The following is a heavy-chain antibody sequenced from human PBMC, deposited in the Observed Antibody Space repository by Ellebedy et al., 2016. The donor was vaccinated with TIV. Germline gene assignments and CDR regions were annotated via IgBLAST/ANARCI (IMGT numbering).Heavy chain of an antibody. CDR2: ISAYTGDS. V-gene: IGHV1-18*01. CDR3: ARDMVQGMVARYLWFDY. CDR1: GFTFTSYS. Sequence: ASVKVSCKASGFTFTSYSFSWVRQAPGQGLEWMGWISAYTGDSNYAQKFQGRLTVTTDTSTNTAYMELRGLRSGDTAVYYCARDMVQGMVARYLWFDYWGQGTLVTVSS. D-gene: IGHD5-12*01. J-gene: IGHJ4*02.